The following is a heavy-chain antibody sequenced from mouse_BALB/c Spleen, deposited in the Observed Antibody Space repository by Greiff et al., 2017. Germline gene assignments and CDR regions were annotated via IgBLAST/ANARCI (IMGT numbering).Heavy chain of an antibody. CDR3: ASYDGYSFAY. Sequence: VQLQQSGPELMKPGASVKISCKASGYSFTSYYMHWVKQSHGKNLEWIGLINPYNGGTSYNQKFKGKATLTVDKSSSTAYMELLSLTSEDSAVYYCASYDGYSFAYWGQGTLVTVSA. CDR2: INPYNGGT. J-gene: IGHJ3*01. V-gene: IGHV1-26*01. CDR1: GYSFTSYY. D-gene: IGHD2-3*01.